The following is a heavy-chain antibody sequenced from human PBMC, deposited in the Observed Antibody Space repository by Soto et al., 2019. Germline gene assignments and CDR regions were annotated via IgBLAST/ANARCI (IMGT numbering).Heavy chain of an antibody. CDR1: GFTFSSYA. D-gene: IGHD3-10*01. V-gene: IGHV3-30-3*01. Sequence: GGSLRLSCAASGFTFSSYAMHWVRQAPGKGLEWVAIISYDGSNIYYADSVKGRFTISRDNSKNTLFLQMNSLRAEDTAVYYCAGEYGSGSFSTGLWGQGTLVTVSS. J-gene: IGHJ4*02. CDR3: AGEYGSGSFSTGL. CDR2: ISYDGSNI.